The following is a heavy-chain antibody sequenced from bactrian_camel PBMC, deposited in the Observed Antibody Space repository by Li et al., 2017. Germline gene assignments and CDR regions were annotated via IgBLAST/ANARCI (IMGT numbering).Heavy chain of an antibody. CDR3: AFRPSGGSCTPPLDPACFQY. V-gene: IGHV3S63*01. Sequence: QLVESGGDSVEAGGSLRLSCASSEYIYAYYIVGWFRQPPGEEREGVAVISTSADATLYADSVKGRFAVSQDNAKTTLYLEMNSLKVEDSGMYYCAFRPSGGSCTPPLDPACFQYWGQGTQVTVS. J-gene: IGHJ4*01. CDR2: ISTSADAT. D-gene: IGHD2*01. CDR1: EYIYAYYI.